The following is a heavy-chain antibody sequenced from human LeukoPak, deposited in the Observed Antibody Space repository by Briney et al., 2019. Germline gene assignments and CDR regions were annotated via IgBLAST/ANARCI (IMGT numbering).Heavy chain of an antibody. CDR1: GDSVSSNSAA. CDR3: ASSADGSGSYDWFDP. CDR2: TYYRSKWYN. V-gene: IGHV6-1*01. Sequence: SQTLSLTCAISGDSVSSNSAAWNWIRQSPSRGLEWLGRTYYRSKWYNDYAESVKSRITIKPDTSKNQSSLQLNSVTPADTAVYYCASSADGSGSYDWFDPWGQGTLVTVSS. J-gene: IGHJ5*02. D-gene: IGHD3-10*01.